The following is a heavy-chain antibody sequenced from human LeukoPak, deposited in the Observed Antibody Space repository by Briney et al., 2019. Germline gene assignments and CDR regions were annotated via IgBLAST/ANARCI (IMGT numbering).Heavy chain of an antibody. CDR1: GYTFTGYG. CDR2: INPNSGGT. V-gene: IGHV1-2*02. CDR3: ARDRRLLRYFDWLLGGPLDY. D-gene: IGHD3-9*01. J-gene: IGHJ4*02. Sequence: ASVKVSCKASGYTFTGYGISWVRQAPGQGLEWMGWINPNSGGTNYAQKFQGRVTMTRDTSISTAYMELSRLRSDDTAVYYCARDRRLLRYFDWLLGGPLDYWGQGTLVTVSS.